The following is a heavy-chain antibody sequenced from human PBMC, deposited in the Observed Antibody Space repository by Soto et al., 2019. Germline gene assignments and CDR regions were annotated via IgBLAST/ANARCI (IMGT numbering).Heavy chain of an antibody. V-gene: IGHV4-30-4*01. J-gene: IGHJ4*02. CDR2: IYYCGST. CDR1: GGSISSGDYC. Sequence: SETLSLTCTVSGGSISSGDYCWSWIRQPPGKGLEWIGYIYYCGSTYYNPSLKSRVTISVDASKNQFSLKLSSVTAADTAVYYCAREHLTNNTYYYDSSGYPARGVFDYWGQGTLVTVSS. CDR3: AREHLTNNTYYYDSSGYPARGVFDY. D-gene: IGHD3-22*01.